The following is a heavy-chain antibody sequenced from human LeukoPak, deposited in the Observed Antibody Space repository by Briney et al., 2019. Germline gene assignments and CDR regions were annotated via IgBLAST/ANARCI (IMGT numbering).Heavy chain of an antibody. J-gene: IGHJ5*02. D-gene: IGHD4-17*01. Sequence: EASVKVSCKASGYTFTGYYMHWVRQAPGQGLEWMGWISAYNGNTNYAQKLQGRVTMTTDTSTSTAYMELRSLRSDDTAVYYCARDRGYGEGGFDPWGQGTLVTVSS. CDR1: GYTFTGYY. CDR3: ARDRGYGEGGFDP. CDR2: ISAYNGNT. V-gene: IGHV1-18*04.